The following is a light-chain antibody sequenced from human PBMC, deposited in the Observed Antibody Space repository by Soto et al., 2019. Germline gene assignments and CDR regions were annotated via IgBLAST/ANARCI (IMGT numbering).Light chain of an antibody. CDR3: QHYDHLPPLS. CDR2: DAS. Sequence: DVQMTQSPSSLSASVGDRVTITCQASQDIKNYLNWYQQKPGKAPNLLIYDASNLKTGVPSRFRGSGSGTHFTFTIISLQPEDIATYYCQHYDHLPPLSFGGGTKVEIK. CDR1: QDIKNY. V-gene: IGKV1-33*01. J-gene: IGKJ4*01.